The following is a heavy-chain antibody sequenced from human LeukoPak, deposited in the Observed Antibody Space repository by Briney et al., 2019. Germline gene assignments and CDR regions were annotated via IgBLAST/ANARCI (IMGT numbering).Heavy chain of an antibody. Sequence: GRSLRLSCATSGFIFSSYAMSWVRQAPGKGLEWVSGLHADSGMIYYADSVKGRLTISRDNSKNTLYFQMNSLRAEDTAIYYCVKDFLHGPHIEPVGSVGPFDYWGQGTLVTVSS. CDR1: GFIFSSYA. D-gene: IGHD2-2*01. CDR3: VKDFLHGPHIEPVGSVGPFDY. V-gene: IGHV3-23*01. J-gene: IGHJ4*02. CDR2: LHADSGMI.